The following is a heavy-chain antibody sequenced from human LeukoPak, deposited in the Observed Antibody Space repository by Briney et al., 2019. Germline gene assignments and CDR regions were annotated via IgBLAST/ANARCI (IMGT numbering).Heavy chain of an antibody. CDR1: GGSISSYY. CDR2: IYYSGST. Sequence: KPSETLSLTCTVSGGSISSYYWSWIRQPPGKGLEWIGYIYYSGSTNYNPSLKSRVTISVDTSKNQFSLKLSSVTAADTAVYYCARISGAWGHYYGSGIIDYWGQGTLVTVSS. V-gene: IGHV4-59*01. CDR3: ARISGAWGHYYGSGIIDY. J-gene: IGHJ4*02. D-gene: IGHD3-10*01.